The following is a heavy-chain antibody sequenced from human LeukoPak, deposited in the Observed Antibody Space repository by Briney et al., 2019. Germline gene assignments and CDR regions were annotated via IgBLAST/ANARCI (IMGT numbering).Heavy chain of an antibody. D-gene: IGHD3-10*01. CDR1: GYTFTSYG. Sequence: GASVKVSCKASGYTFTSYGISWVRQAPGQGLEWMGWISAYNGNTNYAQKLQGRVTMTTDTSTSTAYMELRSLRSDDTAVYYCSMVRGVTTSRNWFDPWGQGTLVTVSS. CDR2: ISAYNGNT. V-gene: IGHV1-18*01. CDR3: SMVRGVTTSRNWFDP. J-gene: IGHJ5*02.